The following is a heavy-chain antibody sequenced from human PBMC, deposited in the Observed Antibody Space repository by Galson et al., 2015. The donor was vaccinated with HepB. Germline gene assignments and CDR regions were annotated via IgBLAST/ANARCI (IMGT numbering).Heavy chain of an antibody. V-gene: IGHV5-51*03. Sequence: QSGAEVKKPGESLKISCKASGYTFSNYWIGWVRQMPGKGLEWMGVIYPGDSDTSYSPSLQGQVTISADKSISTAYVQWNSLKASDTGMYYCARFAGTYSSTWSGPVGHFDLWGQGGLVSVSS. CDR3: ARFAGTYSSTWSGPVGHFDL. J-gene: IGHJ4*02. CDR1: GYTFSNYW. CDR2: IYPGDSDT. D-gene: IGHD6-19*01.